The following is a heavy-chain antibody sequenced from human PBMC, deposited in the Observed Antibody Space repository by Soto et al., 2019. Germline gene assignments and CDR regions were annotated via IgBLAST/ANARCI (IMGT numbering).Heavy chain of an antibody. J-gene: IGHJ4*02. Sequence: QVQLVESGGGVVQPGRSLRLSCPASGFTFSSYGMHWVRQAPGKGLEWVAVIWYDGSNKYYADSVKGRFTISRDNSKNTLYLQMNSLRAEDTAVYYCARDVLAYGDPRGYFDYWGQGTLVTVSS. D-gene: IGHD4-17*01. CDR2: IWYDGSNK. CDR1: GFTFSSYG. V-gene: IGHV3-33*01. CDR3: ARDVLAYGDPRGYFDY.